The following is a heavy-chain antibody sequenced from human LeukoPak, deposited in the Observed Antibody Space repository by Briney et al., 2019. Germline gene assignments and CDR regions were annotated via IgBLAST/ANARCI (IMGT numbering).Heavy chain of an antibody. J-gene: IGHJ4*02. V-gene: IGHV3-30-3*01. CDR2: VSYDGNNK. Sequence: GRSLSLSCAASGFTSSSYAMHWVRQAPGKGLEWVAVVSYDGNNKYYADSVKGRFTISRDNSKNTVHLQMSSLITEDTAVYYCARVGGTYFWAYYFDYWGQGTLVTVSS. CDR1: GFTSSSYA. D-gene: IGHD1-26*01. CDR3: ARVGGTYFWAYYFDY.